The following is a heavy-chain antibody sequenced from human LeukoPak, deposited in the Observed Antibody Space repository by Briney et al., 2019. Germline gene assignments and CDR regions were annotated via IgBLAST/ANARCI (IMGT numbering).Heavy chain of an antibody. CDR1: GFTFSSYG. J-gene: IGHJ4*02. Sequence: GGTLRLSCAASGFTFSSYGMSWVRQAPGKGLEWVSAISGSGGSTYYADSVKGRFTISRDNSKNTLYLQMNSLRAEDTAVYYCARVTYYYETLDYWGQGTLVTVSS. D-gene: IGHD3-22*01. V-gene: IGHV3-23*01. CDR2: ISGSGGST. CDR3: ARVTYYYETLDY.